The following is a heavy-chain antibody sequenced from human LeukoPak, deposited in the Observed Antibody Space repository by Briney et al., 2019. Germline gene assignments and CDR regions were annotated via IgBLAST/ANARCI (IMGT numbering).Heavy chain of an antibody. V-gene: IGHV3-7*01. D-gene: IGHD3-22*01. CDR2: IKQDGSDN. Sequence: PGGSLRLSCAASGFSFSSYWMTWVRQAPGKGLEWVANIKQDGSDNSYVDSVKGRFTISRDNAKNSLYLQMNSLRAEDTAGYYCARYDGLLLVDYWGQGTLVTVSS. CDR1: GFSFSSYW. J-gene: IGHJ4*02. CDR3: ARYDGLLLVDY.